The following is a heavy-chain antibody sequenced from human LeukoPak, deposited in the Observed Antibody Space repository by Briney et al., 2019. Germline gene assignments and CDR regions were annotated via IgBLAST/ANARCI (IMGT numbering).Heavy chain of an antibody. CDR1: GFTFSSYA. D-gene: IGHD2-21*02. J-gene: IGHJ4*02. CDR3: ARGQPETYCGGDCSDY. V-gene: IGHV3-30-3*01. Sequence: PGRSLRLSCAASGFTFSSYAMHWVRQAPGKGLEWVAVISYDGSNKYYADSVKGRFTISRDNSKNTLYLQMNSLRAEDTAVYYCARGQPETYCGGDCSDYWGQGTLVTVSS. CDR2: ISYDGSNK.